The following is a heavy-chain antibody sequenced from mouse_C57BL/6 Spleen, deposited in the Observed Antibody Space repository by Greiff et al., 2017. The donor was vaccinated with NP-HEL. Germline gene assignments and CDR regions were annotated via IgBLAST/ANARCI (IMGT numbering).Heavy chain of an antibody. Sequence: VQGVESGPELVKPGASVKISCKASGYAFSSSWMNWVKQRPGKGLEWIGRIYPGDGDTNYNGKFKGKATLTADKSSSTAYMQLSSLTSEDSAVYFCARDWDRYFDVWGTGTTVTVSS. J-gene: IGHJ1*03. D-gene: IGHD4-1*01. CDR3: ARDWDRYFDV. V-gene: IGHV1-82*01. CDR1: GYAFSSSW. CDR2: IYPGDGDT.